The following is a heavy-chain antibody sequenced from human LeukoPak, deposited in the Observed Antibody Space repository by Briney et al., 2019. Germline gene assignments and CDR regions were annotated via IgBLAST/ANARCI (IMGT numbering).Heavy chain of an antibody. CDR1: GGTFSSYA. CDR2: IIPIFGTA. D-gene: IGHD3-10*01. J-gene: IGHJ3*02. Sequence: ASVKVSCTASGGTFSSYAISWVRQAPGQGLKWMGGIIPIFGTANYAQKFQGRVTITADESTSTAYMELSSLRSEDTAVYYCARAWYYYGSGSTNDAFDIWGQGTMVTVSS. CDR3: ARAWYYYGSGSTNDAFDI. V-gene: IGHV1-69*13.